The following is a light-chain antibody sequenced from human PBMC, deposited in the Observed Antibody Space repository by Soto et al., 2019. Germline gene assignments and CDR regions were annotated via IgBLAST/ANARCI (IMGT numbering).Light chain of an antibody. J-gene: IGKJ2*01. CDR3: QQSYSAPRT. CDR2: AAS. CDR1: QSIRNF. Sequence: DIQMTQSPSSLSASVGDRVTITCRASQSIRNFLNWYQQKPGKAPKLLIYAASILQSGVPSRFSGSGSGTDFTLTIRSLQPEDFATYYCQQSYSAPRTFGQGTKLEI. V-gene: IGKV1-39*01.